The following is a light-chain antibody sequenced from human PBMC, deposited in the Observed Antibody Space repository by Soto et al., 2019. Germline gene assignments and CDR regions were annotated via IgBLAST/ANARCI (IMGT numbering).Light chain of an antibody. V-gene: IGKV1-5*01. J-gene: IGKJ3*01. Sequence: DIQMTQSPSTLSASVGDRVTITCRVSQSISSWLAWYQQKPGKAPKLLIYDASSLESGVPSRFSGSGSGTEFTLTISSLQPDDFATYYCQQYNSYPLFGPGTKVDIK. CDR3: QQYNSYPL. CDR2: DAS. CDR1: QSISSW.